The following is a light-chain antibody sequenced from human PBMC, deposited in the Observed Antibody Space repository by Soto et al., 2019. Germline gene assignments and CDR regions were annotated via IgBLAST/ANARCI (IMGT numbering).Light chain of an antibody. V-gene: IGLV2-8*01. CDR2: EVS. Sequence: QDVLTQPPSASGSPGQSVTIPCTGTYSDIGAYNYVSWYQQRPGESPKLIIYEVSKLPSGVPDRIFASKPGNTASLTVSVLKEGEEASRVGNDPVGG. CDR3: NDP. CDR1: YSDIGAYNY. J-gene: IGLJ2*01.